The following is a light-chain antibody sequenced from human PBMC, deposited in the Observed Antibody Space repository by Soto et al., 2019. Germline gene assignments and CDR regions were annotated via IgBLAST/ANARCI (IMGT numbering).Light chain of an antibody. CDR3: QQRSNWPPVT. V-gene: IGKV3-11*01. CDR1: QSVGSY. Sequence: EIVLTQSPATLSLSPGERATLSCRASQSVGSYLAWYQQEPGQAPRLLIYDAFNRATGIPARFSGSGSGTDFTLTISSLEPEDVAVYYCQQRSNWPPVTFGGGTKVEIK. CDR2: DAF. J-gene: IGKJ4*01.